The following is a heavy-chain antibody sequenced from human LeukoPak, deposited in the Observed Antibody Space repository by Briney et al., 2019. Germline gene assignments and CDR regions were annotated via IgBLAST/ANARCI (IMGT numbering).Heavy chain of an antibody. CDR3: ARHANGYDNSYFDY. J-gene: IGHJ4*02. D-gene: IGHD3-22*01. V-gene: IGHV5-51*01. CDR2: IYPGDSDT. Sequence: GESLKNSCKGSGYRFTSYWIGWMRQMPGKGLEWMGNIYPGDSDTRYSPSFQGQVTISVDKSISTAYLQWSSLKASDTAMYYCARHANGYDNSYFDYWGQGTLVTDSS. CDR1: GYRFTSYW.